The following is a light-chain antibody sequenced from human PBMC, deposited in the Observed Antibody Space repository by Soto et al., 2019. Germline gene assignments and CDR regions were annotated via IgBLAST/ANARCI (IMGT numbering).Light chain of an antibody. J-gene: IGKJ3*01. CDR2: GPS. CDR3: QQYNDWPRT. V-gene: IGKV3-15*01. Sequence: EIVMTQSPATLSVSPGERATLSCRASQSVSGNLAWYQQKPGQAPRLLIYGPSTRATGIPARFSGSGSGTEFTLTIGSLQSEDFAVYYCQQYNDWPRTFGPGIKVEIK. CDR1: QSVSGN.